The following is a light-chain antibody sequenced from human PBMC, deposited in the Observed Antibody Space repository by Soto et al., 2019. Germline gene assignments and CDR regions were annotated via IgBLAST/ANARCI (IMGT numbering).Light chain of an antibody. CDR3: AAWDDSLNGPL. CDR2: TDN. CDR1: SSNVGSNF. V-gene: IGLV1-44*01. J-gene: IGLJ2*01. Sequence: QSVLTQPPSTSGTPGQGVTISCSGCSSNVGSNFVNWFQHLPGTAPKLLIHTDNQRPSGVPDRFSGSKSGTSASLAISGLQSEDEADYYCAAWDDSLNGPLFGGGTKLTVL.